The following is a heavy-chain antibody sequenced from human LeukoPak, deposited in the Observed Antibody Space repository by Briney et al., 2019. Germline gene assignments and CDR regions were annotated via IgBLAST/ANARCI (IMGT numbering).Heavy chain of an antibody. CDR1: GFTFSSYA. CDR2: ISGSGGST. V-gene: IGHV3-23*01. D-gene: IGHD3-9*01. J-gene: IGHJ4*02. Sequence: TGGSLRLSCAASGFTFSSYAMSWVRQAPGKGLEWVSAISGSGGSTYYADSVKGRFTISRDNSKNTLYLQMNSLRAEDTAVYYCAKGSPADILTGYSYWGQGTLVTVSS. CDR3: AKGSPADILTGYSY.